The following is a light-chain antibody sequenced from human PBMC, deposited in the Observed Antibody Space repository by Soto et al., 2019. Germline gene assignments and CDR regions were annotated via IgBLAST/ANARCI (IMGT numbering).Light chain of an antibody. CDR2: EVS. V-gene: IGLV2-14*01. CDR1: SSDVGGYNY. CDR3: SSYTGISTV. Sequence: QSVLTQPASVSGSPGQSITISCTGTSSDVGGYNYVSWYQQHPGKAPKHMIYEVSNRPSGVSNRFSGSKSGNTASLTISGLQAEDEADYYCSSYTGISTVFGGGTKVTVL. J-gene: IGLJ2*01.